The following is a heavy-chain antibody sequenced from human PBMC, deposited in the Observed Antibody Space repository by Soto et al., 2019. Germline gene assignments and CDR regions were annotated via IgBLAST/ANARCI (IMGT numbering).Heavy chain of an antibody. CDR1: GFTFSNYG. J-gene: IGHJ4*02. Sequence: QVQLVESGGGVVQPGRSLRLSCAASGFTFSNYGMHWVRQAPGKGLEWVAVIWYDGSNKYYADSMKGRFTISRDNSKNTLYLQMNSRRAEDTAVYHCAREPSHSFDYWGQGTLVTVSS. CDR3: AREPSHSFDY. V-gene: IGHV3-33*01. CDR2: IWYDGSNK.